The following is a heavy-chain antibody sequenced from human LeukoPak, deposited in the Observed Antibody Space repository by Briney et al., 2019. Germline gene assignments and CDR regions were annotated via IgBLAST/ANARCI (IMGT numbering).Heavy chain of an antibody. CDR1: GSTFSSYA. V-gene: IGHV3-23*01. CDR3: AKGSSTLSGGYYYYGMDV. CDR2: ISGSGGST. D-gene: IGHD6-13*01. Sequence: PGGSLRLSCAASGSTFSSYAMSWVRQAPGKGLAWVSAISGSGGSTYYADSVKGRFTISRDNSKNTLYLQMNSLRAEDTAVYYCAKGSSTLSGGYYYYGMDVWGQGTTVTVSS. J-gene: IGHJ6*02.